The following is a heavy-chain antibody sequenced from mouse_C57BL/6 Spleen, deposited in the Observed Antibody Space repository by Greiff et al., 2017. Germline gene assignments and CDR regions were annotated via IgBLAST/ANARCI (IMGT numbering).Heavy chain of an antibody. D-gene: IGHD2-4*01. CDR2: FYPGSGSI. J-gene: IGHJ4*01. Sequence: QVQLQQSGAELVKPGASVKLYCKASGYTFTEYTIHWVKQRSGQGLEWIGWFYPGSGSIKYNEKFKDKATLTADKSSSTVYMELSRVTSEDSAVYFCAKHEGPYYDYDGYAMDYWGQGTSVTVSS. CDR3: AKHEGPYYDYDGYAMDY. CDR1: GYTFTEYT. V-gene: IGHV1-62-2*01.